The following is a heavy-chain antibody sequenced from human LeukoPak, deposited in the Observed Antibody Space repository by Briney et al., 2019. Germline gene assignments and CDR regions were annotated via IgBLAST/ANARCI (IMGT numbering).Heavy chain of an antibody. J-gene: IGHJ5*02. CDR2: IYTSGST. CDR3: ARVAGGVVIGRWFDP. V-gene: IGHV4-61*02. Sequence: TLSLTCTVSGGSISSGSYYWSWIRQPAGKGLEWIGRIYTSGSTNYNPSLKSRVTISVDTSKNQFSLKLSSVTAADTAVYYCARVAGGVVIGRWFDPWGQGTLVTVSS. CDR1: GGSISSGSYY. D-gene: IGHD3-3*01.